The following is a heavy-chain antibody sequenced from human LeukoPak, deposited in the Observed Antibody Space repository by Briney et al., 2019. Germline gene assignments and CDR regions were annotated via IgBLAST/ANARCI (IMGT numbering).Heavy chain of an antibody. CDR1: GGSFSGYY. CDR2: INHSGST. Sequence: SETLSLTCAVYGGSFSGYYWSWIRQPPGKGLEWIGEINHSGSTNYNPSLKSRVTISVDTSKNQFSLKLSSVTAADTAVYYRARGIEGIAAAGLNWFDPWGQGTLVTVSS. V-gene: IGHV4-34*01. D-gene: IGHD6-13*01. J-gene: IGHJ5*02. CDR3: ARGIEGIAAAGLNWFDP.